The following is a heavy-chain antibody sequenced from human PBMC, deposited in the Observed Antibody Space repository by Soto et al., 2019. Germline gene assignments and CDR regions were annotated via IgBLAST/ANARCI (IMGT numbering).Heavy chain of an antibody. CDR1: GYTFSTYA. CDR2: ISGSGGNT. Sequence: GSLRLSCGASGYTFSTYAMSWVRQAPGKGLEWVSAISGSGGNTYYTDSVEGRFTISRDNSKNTLYLQMNSLRAEDTAVYYCAVRKTGSFFDYWGRGTLVTVSS. CDR3: AVRKTGSFFDY. J-gene: IGHJ4*02. D-gene: IGHD1-26*01. V-gene: IGHV3-23*01.